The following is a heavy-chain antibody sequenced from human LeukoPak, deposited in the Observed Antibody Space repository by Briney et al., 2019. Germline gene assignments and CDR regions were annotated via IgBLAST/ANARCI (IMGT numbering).Heavy chain of an antibody. CDR2: ISRNGGST. J-gene: IGHJ5*02. CDR3: ARALPPGYYDGSSLNNWFDP. V-gene: IGHV3-64*01. D-gene: IGHD3-22*01. Sequence: GGSLRLSCAASGFTFSSYAMHWVRQAPGKGLEYVSAISRNGGSTYYANSVKGRFTISRDNSKNTLYLQMGSLRAEDMAVYYCARALPPGYYDGSSLNNWFDPWGQGTLVTVSS. CDR1: GFTFSSYA.